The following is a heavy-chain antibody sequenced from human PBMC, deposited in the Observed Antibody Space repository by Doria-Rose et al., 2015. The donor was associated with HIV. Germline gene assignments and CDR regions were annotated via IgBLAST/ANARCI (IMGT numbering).Heavy chain of an antibody. J-gene: IGHJ1*01. V-gene: IGHV4-61*09. CDR3: ARVGFTGSAEYFQH. Sequence: WIRQPAGKGLEWIGHIYTSGSTNYNPSLKSRVTISVDTSKNQFSLKLRPVTAADTAVYYCARVGFTGSAEYFQHWGQGTLVTISS. D-gene: IGHD1-26*01. CDR2: IYTSGST.